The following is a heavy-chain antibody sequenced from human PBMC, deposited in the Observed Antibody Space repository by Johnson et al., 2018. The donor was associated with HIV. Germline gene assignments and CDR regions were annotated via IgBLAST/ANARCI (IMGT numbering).Heavy chain of an antibody. CDR1: GFTFSSYA. Sequence: QVQLVESGGGVVQPGRSLRLSCAASGFTFSSYAMHWVRQAPGKGLEWVTVISYDGNNKYYADSVKGRFTISRDNAKNSLYLQMNSLRAEDTALYYCARANSYGDYRAKAFDIWGQGTMVTVSS. J-gene: IGHJ3*02. D-gene: IGHD4-17*01. V-gene: IGHV3-30*04. CDR2: ISYDGNNK. CDR3: ARANSYGDYRAKAFDI.